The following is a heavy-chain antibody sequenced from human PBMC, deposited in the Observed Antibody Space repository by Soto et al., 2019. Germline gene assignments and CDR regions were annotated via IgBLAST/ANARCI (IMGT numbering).Heavy chain of an antibody. CDR1: GGTFSSSG. CDR3: ARWPQPRYTADPYAVDV. Sequence: SVKVSCKASGGTFSSSGLSWVRQAPGQGLEWMGMIVPSLDTTNYAQKFQARVTITADEVTSTAYMELRSLRSEDTAVYYCARWPQPRYTADPYAVDVWGQGTRVTVSS. V-gene: IGHV1-69*11. D-gene: IGHD3-16*02. J-gene: IGHJ6*02. CDR2: IVPSLDTT.